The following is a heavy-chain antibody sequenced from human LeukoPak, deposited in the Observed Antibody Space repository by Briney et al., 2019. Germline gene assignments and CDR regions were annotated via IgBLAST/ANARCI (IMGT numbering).Heavy chain of an antibody. J-gene: IGHJ4*02. CDR3: AREILDVGGYFDY. CDR1: GFTVSSNY. CDR2: IYSGGST. Sequence: SGGSLRLSCAASGFTVSSNYMSWVRQAPGKGLEWVSVIYSGGSTYYADSVKGRFTISRDNSKNTLYLQMNSLRAEDTAVYYCAREILDVGGYFDYWGQGTLVTVSS. D-gene: IGHD1-26*01. V-gene: IGHV3-66*01.